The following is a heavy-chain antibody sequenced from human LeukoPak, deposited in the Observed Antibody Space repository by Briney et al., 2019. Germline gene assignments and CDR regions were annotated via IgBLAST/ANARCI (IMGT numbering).Heavy chain of an antibody. CDR1: GFTFDDYA. V-gene: IGHV3-9*01. D-gene: IGHD2-2*01. Sequence: PGGSLRLSCAASGFTFDDYAMHWVRQAPGKGLEWVSGISWNSGSIGYADSVKGRFTISRDNAKSSLYLQMNSLRAEDTALYYCAKDNPVVPAAMFYWGQGTLVTVSS. J-gene: IGHJ4*02. CDR3: AKDNPVVPAAMFY. CDR2: ISWNSGSI.